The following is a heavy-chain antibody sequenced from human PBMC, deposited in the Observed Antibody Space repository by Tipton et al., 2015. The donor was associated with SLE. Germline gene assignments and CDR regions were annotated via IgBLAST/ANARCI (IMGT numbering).Heavy chain of an antibody. Sequence: TLSLTCTVSGGSISSYYWSWIRQPPGKGLEWIGYIYYSGSTNYNPSLKSRVTISVDTSKNQFSLKLSSVTAADTAVYYCARSPYYYDSSGEDYDYGMDFWGQGTTVTVSS. CDR2: IYYSGST. CDR3: ARSPYYYDSSGEDYDYGMDF. V-gene: IGHV4-59*01. CDR1: GGSISSYY. J-gene: IGHJ6*02. D-gene: IGHD3-22*01.